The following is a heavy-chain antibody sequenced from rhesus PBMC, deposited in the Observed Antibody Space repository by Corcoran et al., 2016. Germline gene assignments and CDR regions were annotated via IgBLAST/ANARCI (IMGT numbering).Heavy chain of an antibody. Sequence: QLQLQESGPGLVKPSETLSLTCAVSGCSLSGYWLRWIRQPPGKGLEWIGRVDTSGSTDYNPSLKSRVTIERDTSKNQFSLSVSSVTAADTAVYYCARGVTPFDYWGQGVLVTVSS. CDR3: ARGVTPFDY. J-gene: IGHJ4*01. CDR1: GCSLSGYW. D-gene: IGHD4-23*01. V-gene: IGHV4-160*01. CDR2: VDTSGST.